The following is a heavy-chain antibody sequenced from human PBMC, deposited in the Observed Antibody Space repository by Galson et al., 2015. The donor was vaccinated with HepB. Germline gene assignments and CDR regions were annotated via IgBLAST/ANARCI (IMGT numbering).Heavy chain of an antibody. D-gene: IGHD3-22*01. J-gene: IGHJ3*01. CDR2: IIPILGIA. CDR1: GGTFSSYT. Sequence: SVKVSCKASGGTFSSYTFSWVRQAPGQGLEWMGRIIPILGIANYAQKFQGRVTITADKSTSTAYMELSSLRSEDTAVYYCARVGRHYYDSSGKDAFDFWGQGTMVTVSS. CDR3: ARVGRHYYDSSGKDAFDF. V-gene: IGHV1-69*02.